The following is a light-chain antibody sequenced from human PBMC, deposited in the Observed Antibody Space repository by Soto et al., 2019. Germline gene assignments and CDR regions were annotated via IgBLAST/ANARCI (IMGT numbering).Light chain of an antibody. Sequence: QSVLTQPPSASGSPGQSVTISCTGTSSDIGGYDHVSWYQQHPGKAPKVMIYEVSNRPSGVSNRFSGSKSGNTASLTISGLQAEDEADYYCISYTSSSTPWVFGGGTKLTVL. CDR3: ISYTSSSTPWV. CDR2: EVS. J-gene: IGLJ2*01. V-gene: IGLV2-14*01. CDR1: SSDIGGYDH.